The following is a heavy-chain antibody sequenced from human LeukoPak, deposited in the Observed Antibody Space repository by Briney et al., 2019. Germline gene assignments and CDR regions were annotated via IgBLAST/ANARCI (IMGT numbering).Heavy chain of an antibody. D-gene: IGHD3-10*01. V-gene: IGHV1-18*01. CDR2: ISAYNGNT. CDR3: ARDESHYYGSGSYYPDY. CDR1: GYTFTNYG. J-gene: IGHJ4*02. Sequence: ASVKVSCKASGYTFTNYGISWVRQAPGQGLEWMGWISAYNGNTNYAQKLQGRVTMTTDTSTSTAYMELRSLRSDDTAVYYCARDESHYYGSGSYYPDYWGPGTLVTVSS.